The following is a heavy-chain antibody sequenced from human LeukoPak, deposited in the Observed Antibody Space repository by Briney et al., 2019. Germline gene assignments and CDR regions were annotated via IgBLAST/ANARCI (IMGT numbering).Heavy chain of an antibody. J-gene: IGHJ6*03. Sequence: GGSLRLSCAASGFTFSSYAMSWVRQAPGKGLEWVSAISGSGGSTYYAASVKGRFTISRDNSKNTLYLQMNSLRAEDTAVYYCARDLSGYYYYYMHVWGKGTTVSVSS. D-gene: IGHD6-13*01. CDR3: ARDLSGYYYYYMHV. CDR2: ISGSGGST. V-gene: IGHV3-23*01. CDR1: GFTFSSYA.